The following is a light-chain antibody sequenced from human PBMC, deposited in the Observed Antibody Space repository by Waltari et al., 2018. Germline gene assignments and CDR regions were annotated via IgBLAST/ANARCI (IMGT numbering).Light chain of an antibody. Sequence: QSALTQPASVSGSPGQSITVSCTGTSSDVGSYNLVSWYQQHPGKAPKLLIVEVSQLPSGISNRFSGSKSGNTASLTVSGLQAEDGADYYCSSYAGNRSVVFGGGTKLTVL. V-gene: IGLV2-23*02. CDR3: SSYAGNRSVV. CDR1: SSDVGSYNL. CDR2: EVS. J-gene: IGLJ2*01.